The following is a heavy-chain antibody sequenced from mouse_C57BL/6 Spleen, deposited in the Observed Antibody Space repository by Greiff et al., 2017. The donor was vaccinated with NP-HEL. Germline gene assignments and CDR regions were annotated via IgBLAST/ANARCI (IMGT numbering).Heavy chain of an antibody. Sequence: VQLQQSGPELVKPGASVKISCKASGYAFSSSWMNWVKQRPGKGLEWIGRIYPGDGDTNYNGKFKGKATLTADKSSSTAYMQLSSLTSEDSAVYFCARGGVVALYYYAMDYWGQGTSVTVSS. V-gene: IGHV1-82*01. CDR3: ARGGVVALYYYAMDY. CDR1: GYAFSSSW. CDR2: IYPGDGDT. J-gene: IGHJ4*01. D-gene: IGHD1-1*01.